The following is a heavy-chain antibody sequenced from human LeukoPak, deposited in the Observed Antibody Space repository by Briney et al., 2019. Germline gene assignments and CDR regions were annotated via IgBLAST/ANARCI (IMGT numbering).Heavy chain of an antibody. CDR3: ARRYCSSLGCHKTINWFDP. J-gene: IGHJ5*02. V-gene: IGHV4-59*01. CDR2: IYYSGST. D-gene: IGHD2-2*01. CDR1: GGAISDYY. Sequence: SETLSLTCTVSGGAISDYYWTWIRQPPEKELEWIGYIYYSGSTTYNPSLKSRVTISLDKSKNQFSLELTSVTAADTAVYYCARRYCSSLGCHKTINWFDPWGQGTLVTVSS.